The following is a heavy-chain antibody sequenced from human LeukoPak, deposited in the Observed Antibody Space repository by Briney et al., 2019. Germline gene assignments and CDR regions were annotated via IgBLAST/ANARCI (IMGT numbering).Heavy chain of an antibody. CDR1: GFTFSSYE. J-gene: IGHJ4*02. CDR2: ISSSGSTI. D-gene: IGHD5-18*01. Sequence: GGSLRLSCAASGFTFSSYEMNWVRQAPGKGLEWVSYISSSGSTIYYADSVKGRFTISRDNARNSLYLQMNSLRAEDTAVYYCARDLKQLWPHVYWGQGTLVTVSS. CDR3: ARDLKQLWPHVY. V-gene: IGHV3-48*03.